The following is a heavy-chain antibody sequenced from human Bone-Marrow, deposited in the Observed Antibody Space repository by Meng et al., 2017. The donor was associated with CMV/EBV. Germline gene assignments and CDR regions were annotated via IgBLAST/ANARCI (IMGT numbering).Heavy chain of an antibody. J-gene: IGHJ6*02. CDR1: GFTFSDYY. D-gene: IGHD4-11*01. Sequence: GGSLRLSCAASGFTFSDYYMSWIRQAPGKGLEWVSYISSSGSTIYYADSVKGRFTISRDNAKNSLYLQMNSLRAEDTAVYYCARYMTTVTMGRALVDWGQGTTVTVSS. CDR2: ISSSGSTI. V-gene: IGHV3-11*01. CDR3: ARYMTTVTMGRALVD.